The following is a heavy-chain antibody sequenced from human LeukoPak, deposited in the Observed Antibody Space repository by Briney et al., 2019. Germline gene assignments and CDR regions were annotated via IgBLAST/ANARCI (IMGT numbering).Heavy chain of an antibody. CDR2: INHSGST. D-gene: IGHD2-21*01. V-gene: IGHV4-34*01. Sequence: SETLCLTCAVSGGSFSGYYWSWIRQSPGPVLEWIGEINHSGSTNYHPSIKSRVTISVDTPKTPISLRLSSVTAADTAVYYCARTRGYSATYYYYYYLDVCGKGTTVTASS. J-gene: IGHJ6*03. CDR1: GGSFSGYY. CDR3: ARTRGYSATYYYYYYLDV.